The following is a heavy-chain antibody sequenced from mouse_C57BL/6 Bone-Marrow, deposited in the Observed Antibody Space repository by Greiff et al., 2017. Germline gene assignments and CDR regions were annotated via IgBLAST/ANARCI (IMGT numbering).Heavy chain of an antibody. J-gene: IGHJ1*03. CDR3: TRVLRYWYFDV. CDR1: GFTFSSYA. CDR2: ISSGGNYI. D-gene: IGHD1-1*01. V-gene: IGHV5-9-1*02. Sequence: EVHLVESGEGLVKPGGSLKLSCAASGFTFSSYAMSWVRQTPEKRLEWVAYISSGGNYIYYADTVKGRFTIVRDNARNTLYLQMSSLKSEDTSMDYCTRVLRYWYFDVWGTGTTVTVSS.